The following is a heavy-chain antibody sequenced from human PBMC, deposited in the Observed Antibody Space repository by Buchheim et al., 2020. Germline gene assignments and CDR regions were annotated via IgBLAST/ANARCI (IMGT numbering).Heavy chain of an antibody. CDR2: IRYDGSNK. J-gene: IGHJ5*02. Sequence: QVQLVESGGGVVQPGRSLRLSCAASGFTFSSYGMHWVRQAPGKGLEWVAFIRYDGSNKYYADSVKGRFTISRDNSKNTLYLRMNSLRAEDTAVYYCAKDRTIFGVVNAFDPWGQGTL. CDR1: GFTFSSYG. V-gene: IGHV3-30*02. D-gene: IGHD3-3*01. CDR3: AKDRTIFGVVNAFDP.